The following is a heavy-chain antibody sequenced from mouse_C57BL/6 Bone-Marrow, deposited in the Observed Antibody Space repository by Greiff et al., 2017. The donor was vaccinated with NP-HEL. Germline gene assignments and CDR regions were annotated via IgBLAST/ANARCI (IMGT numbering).Heavy chain of an antibody. J-gene: IGHJ3*01. CDR2: ISDGGSYT. CDR3: ARKSSGYAY. D-gene: IGHD3-2*02. CDR1: GFTFSSYA. Sequence: EVKLVESGGGLVKPGGSLKLSCAASGFTFSSYAMSWVRQTPEKRLEWVATISDGGSYTYYPDNVKGRFTISRDNAKNNLYLQMSHLKSEDTAMDYCARKSSGYAYGGQGTLVTVSA. V-gene: IGHV5-4*03.